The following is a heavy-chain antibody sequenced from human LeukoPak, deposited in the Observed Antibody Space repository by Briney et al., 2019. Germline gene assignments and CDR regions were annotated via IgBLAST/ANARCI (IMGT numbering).Heavy chain of an antibody. J-gene: IGHJ4*02. Sequence: PGGSLRLSCEAPGVTFSNYWRSWVRQAPGMGPEWLANIKQDGTEKFYMASVRGRFIISRDNAKSSLYSQMNSLRVEDTAVYYCARDCGGGAPCFDSWGQGTLVTVSS. D-gene: IGHD3-16*01. CDR3: ARDCGGGAPCFDS. CDR1: GVTFSNYW. V-gene: IGHV3-7*03. CDR2: IKQDGTEK.